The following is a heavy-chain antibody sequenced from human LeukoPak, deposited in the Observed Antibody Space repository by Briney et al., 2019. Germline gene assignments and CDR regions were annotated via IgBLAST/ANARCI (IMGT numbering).Heavy chain of an antibody. CDR2: VASDGSST. J-gene: IGHJ1*01. V-gene: IGHV3-74*01. CDR1: GFTFSTYS. D-gene: IGHD3-9*01. Sequence: GGSLRLSRAASGFTFSTYSMHWVRQAPGKGLVWVSRVASDGSSTTYADSVKGRFTISRDNAKNTLYLQMNSLRAEDTAVYYCARGHFELGYWGRGTLVTVSS. CDR3: ARGHFELGY.